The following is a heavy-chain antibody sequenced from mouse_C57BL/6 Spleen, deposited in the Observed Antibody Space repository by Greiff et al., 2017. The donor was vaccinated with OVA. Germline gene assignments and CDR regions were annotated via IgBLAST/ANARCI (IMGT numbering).Heavy chain of an antibody. Sequence: VQLQQSGAELVRPGASVKLSCTASGFNIKDYFMHWVKQRPEQGLEWIGRIDPEDGDTEYAPKFQGKATMTADTSSNTAYLQLSSLTSEDTAVYYCTTFGYGNYFDYWGQGTTLTVSS. CDR1: GFNIKDYF. CDR3: TTFGYGNYFDY. V-gene: IGHV14-1*01. CDR2: IDPEDGDT. J-gene: IGHJ2*01. D-gene: IGHD2-1*01.